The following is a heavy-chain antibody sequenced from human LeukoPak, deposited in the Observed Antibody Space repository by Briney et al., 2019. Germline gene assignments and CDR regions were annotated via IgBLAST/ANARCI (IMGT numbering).Heavy chain of an antibody. D-gene: IGHD3-22*01. J-gene: IGHJ4*02. CDR2: IYYSGST. CDR3: ARARYDSSGYLPLGFDY. CDR1: GGSISSSSYY. V-gene: IGHV4-39*07. Sequence: PSETLSLTCTVSGGSISSSSYYWGWIRQPPGKGLEWIGSIYYSGSTYYNPSLKSRVTISVDTSKNQFSLKLSSVTAADTAVYYCARARYDSSGYLPLGFDYWGQGTLVTVSS.